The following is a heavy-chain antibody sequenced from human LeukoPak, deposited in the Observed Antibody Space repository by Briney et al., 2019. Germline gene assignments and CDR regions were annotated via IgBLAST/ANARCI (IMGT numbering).Heavy chain of an antibody. D-gene: IGHD6-19*01. CDR3: ARDYTSSYSSGWYSYFDY. Sequence: PGGSLRLSCAASGFTFSSYSMNWVRQAPGKGLEWVSSISSSSSYIYYADSVKGRFTISGDNAKNSLYLQMNSLRAEDTAVYYCARDYTSSYSSGWYSYFDYWGQGTLVTVSS. CDR2: ISSSSSYI. CDR1: GFTFSSYS. J-gene: IGHJ4*02. V-gene: IGHV3-21*01.